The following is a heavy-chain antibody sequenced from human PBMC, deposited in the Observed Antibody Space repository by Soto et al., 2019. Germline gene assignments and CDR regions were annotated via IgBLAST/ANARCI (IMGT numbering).Heavy chain of an antibody. CDR3: AGYHGGGDLGGWFDP. Sequence: SVKVSCKASGGTFSSYAISWVRQAPGQGLEWMGGIIPIFGTANYAQKFQGRVTITADETTSTAYMELSSLRPEDTAVYYCAGYHGGGDLGGWFDPWGQGTLVTVSS. CDR1: GGTFSSYA. CDR2: IIPIFGTA. J-gene: IGHJ5*02. D-gene: IGHD2-21*02. V-gene: IGHV1-69*13.